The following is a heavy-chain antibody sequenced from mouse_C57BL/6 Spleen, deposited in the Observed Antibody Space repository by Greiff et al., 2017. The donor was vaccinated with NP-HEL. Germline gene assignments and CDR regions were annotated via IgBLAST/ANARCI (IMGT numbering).Heavy chain of an antibody. J-gene: IGHJ4*01. CDR2: ISSGGSYT. CDR3: ARQGDYDGDYYAMDY. D-gene: IGHD2-4*01. CDR1: GFTFSSYG. V-gene: IGHV5-6*01. Sequence: EVQRVESGGDLVKPGGSLKLSCAASGFTFSSYGMSWVRQTPDKRLEWVATISSGGSYTYYPDSVKGRFTISRDNAKNTLYLQMSSLKSEDTAMYYCARQGDYDGDYYAMDYWGQGTLVTVSS.